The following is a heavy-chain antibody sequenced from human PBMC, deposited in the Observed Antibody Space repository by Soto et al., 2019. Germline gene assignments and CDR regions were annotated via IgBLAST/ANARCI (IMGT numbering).Heavy chain of an antibody. CDR3: ARDYMVRGVMRWFDP. CDR2: IYYSGSA. V-gene: IGHV4-31*03. CDR1: GGSISSGGYY. D-gene: IGHD3-10*01. J-gene: IGHJ5*02. Sequence: SETLSLTCTVSGGSISSGGYYWSWIRQHPGKGLEWIGYIYYSGSAYYNPSLKSRVTISVDTSKNQFSLKLSSVAAADTAVYYCARDYMVRGVMRWFDPWGQGTLVTVSS.